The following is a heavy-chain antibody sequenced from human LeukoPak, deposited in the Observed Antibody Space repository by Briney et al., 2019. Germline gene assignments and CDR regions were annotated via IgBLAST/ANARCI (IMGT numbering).Heavy chain of an antibody. D-gene: IGHD5-12*01. CDR1: GASISSGGYY. CDR2: IYYSGST. CDR3: ARRDVRLLHFDY. V-gene: IGHV4-39*01. J-gene: IGHJ4*02. Sequence: PSETLSLTCTVSGASISSGGYYWGWIRQPPGKGLEWIGSIYYSGSTYYNPSLKSRVTISVDTSKNQFSLKLSSVTAADTAVYYCARRDVRLLHFDYWGQGTLVTVSS.